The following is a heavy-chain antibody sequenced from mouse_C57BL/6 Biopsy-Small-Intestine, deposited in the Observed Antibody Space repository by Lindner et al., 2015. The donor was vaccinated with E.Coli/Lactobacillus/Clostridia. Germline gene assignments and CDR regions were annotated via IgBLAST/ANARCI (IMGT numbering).Heavy chain of an antibody. CDR2: ISPYNSNT. CDR3: ARKLLTGFDY. Sequence: YTFTNFAITWVRRAPGQGLEWVGWISPYNSNTNYAQSLQGRITMTTDTSTSVAYMELRSLRSDDTAVYFCARKLLTGFDYWGQGTLVTVSS. V-gene: IGHV1-79*01. J-gene: IGHJ4*01. D-gene: IGHD1-1*02. CDR1: YTFTNFA.